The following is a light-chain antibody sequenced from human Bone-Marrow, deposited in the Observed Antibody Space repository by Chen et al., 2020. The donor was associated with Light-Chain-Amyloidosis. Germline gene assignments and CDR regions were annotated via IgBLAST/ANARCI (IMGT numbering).Light chain of an antibody. CDR2: DAS. J-gene: IGKJ4*01. CDR3: QQRRSWPLT. Sequence: EIVLTQSPATLSLSPGERATLSCRASQSVNSFLGWYQQKPGQAPRLLIYDASNRATGIPARFSVSGSITDFTLTISSLEPDDFAVYYCQQRRSWPLTFGGGTKGE. CDR1: QSVNSF. V-gene: IGKV3-11*01.